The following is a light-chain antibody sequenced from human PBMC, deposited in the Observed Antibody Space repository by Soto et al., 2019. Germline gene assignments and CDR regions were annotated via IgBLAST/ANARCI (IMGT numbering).Light chain of an antibody. J-gene: IGKJ1*01. CDR1: QSISSY. CDR2: AAS. V-gene: IGKV1-39*01. CDR3: QQYITYRT. Sequence: DIQMTQSPYSLSASVGDRVTITCRASQSISSYLNWYQQKPGKAPKLLIYAASSLQRGVPSRFSGSGSGTEFTLTISSLQPDDFATYYCQQYITYRTFGQGTKVDIK.